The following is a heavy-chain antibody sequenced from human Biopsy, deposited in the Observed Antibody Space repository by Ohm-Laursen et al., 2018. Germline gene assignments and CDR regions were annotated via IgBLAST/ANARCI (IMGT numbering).Heavy chain of an antibody. CDR2: IFNSANT. D-gene: IGHD3-22*01. Sequence: TLSLTCTVSGGSISSGGSYWSWIRQRPGKGLEWIGYIFNSANTSYNPSLKNLITISGDTSKNQFSLKLNSVTAADTAVYYCARGDYFDSNGYFWFDPWGQGTLVIVSS. J-gene: IGHJ5*02. CDR1: GGSISSGGSY. V-gene: IGHV4-31*01. CDR3: ARGDYFDSNGYFWFDP.